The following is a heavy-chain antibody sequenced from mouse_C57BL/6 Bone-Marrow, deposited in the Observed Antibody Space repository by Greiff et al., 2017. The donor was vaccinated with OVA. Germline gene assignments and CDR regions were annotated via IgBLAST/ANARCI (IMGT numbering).Heavy chain of an antibody. J-gene: IGHJ2*01. Sequence: VQLQQPGAELVRPGTSVKLSCKASGYTFTSYWMHWVKQRPGQGLEWIGVIDPSDSYTNYNQKFKGKATLTVDTSSSTAYMQLSSLTSDDAAVYYCARLQRRGYFDYWGQGTTLTVSS. D-gene: IGHD3-1*01. CDR3: ARLQRRGYFDY. V-gene: IGHV1-59*01. CDR1: GYTFTSYW. CDR2: IDPSDSYT.